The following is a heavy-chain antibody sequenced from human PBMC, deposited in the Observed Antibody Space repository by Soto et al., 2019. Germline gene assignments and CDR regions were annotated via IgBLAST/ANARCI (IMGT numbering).Heavy chain of an antibody. Sequence: GGSLRLSCAASGFTFSNAWMSWVRQAPGKGLEWVGRIKSKTDGGTTDYAAPVKGRFTISRDDSKNTLYLQMNSLKTEDTAVYYCTTGLGASHYGSGSYYNHDYYYYMDVWGKGTTVTVSS. D-gene: IGHD3-10*01. CDR1: GFTFSNAW. CDR2: IKSKTDGGTT. V-gene: IGHV3-15*01. CDR3: TTGLGASHYGSGSYYNHDYYYYMDV. J-gene: IGHJ6*03.